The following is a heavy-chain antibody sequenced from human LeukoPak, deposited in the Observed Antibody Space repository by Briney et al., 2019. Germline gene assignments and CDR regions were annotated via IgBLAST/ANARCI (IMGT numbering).Heavy chain of an antibody. CDR3: ARNQGSYYYGSGASAGYYGMDV. D-gene: IGHD3-10*01. CDR2: INPNSGGT. J-gene: IGHJ6*02. V-gene: IGHV1-2*04. CDR1: GYTFTGYY. Sequence: ASVKVSCKASGYTFTGYYMHWVRQAPGQGLEWMGWINPNSGGTNYAQKFQGWVTMTRDTSISTAYMELSRLRSDDTAVYYCARNQGSYYYGSGASAGYYGMDVWGQGTTVTVSS.